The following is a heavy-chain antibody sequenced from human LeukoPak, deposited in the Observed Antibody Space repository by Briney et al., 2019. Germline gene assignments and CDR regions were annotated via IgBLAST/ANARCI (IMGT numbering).Heavy chain of an antibody. CDR1: GGSISSHY. CDR2: IYYSGST. D-gene: IGHD5-18*01. Sequence: SETLSLTCTVSGGSISSHYWSWIRQPPGKGLEWIGYIYYSGSTNYNPSLKSRVTISVDTSKNQFSLKPSSVTAADTAVYYCASAYSYGSFDYWGQGTLVTVSS. V-gene: IGHV4-59*11. CDR3: ASAYSYGSFDY. J-gene: IGHJ4*02.